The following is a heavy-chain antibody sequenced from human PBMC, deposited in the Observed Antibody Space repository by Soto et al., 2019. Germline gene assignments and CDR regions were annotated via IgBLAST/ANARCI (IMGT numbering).Heavy chain of an antibody. J-gene: IGHJ6*03. CDR1: GFTFDDYA. Sequence: GGSLRLSCAASGFTFDDYAMHWVRQAPGKGLEWVSGISWNSGSIGYADSVKGRFTISRDNAKNSLYLQMNSLRAEDTALYYCAKDGIAAAALGLERRTWYYYYYMDVWGKGTTVTVSS. D-gene: IGHD6-13*01. CDR3: AKDGIAAAALGLERRTWYYYYYMDV. CDR2: ISWNSGSI. V-gene: IGHV3-9*01.